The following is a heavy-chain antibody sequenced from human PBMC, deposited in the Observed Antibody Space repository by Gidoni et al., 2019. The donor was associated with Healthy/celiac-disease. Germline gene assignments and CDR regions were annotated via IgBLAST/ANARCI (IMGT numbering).Heavy chain of an antibody. CDR2: IYTSGST. V-gene: IGHV4-61*02. Sequence: QVQLQESGPGLVKPSQTLSLPCTASRGSISRGSYYWSWLRQPAGKGLEWIGRIYTSGSTNYNPSLKSRVTISVDTSKNQFSLKLGSVTAADTAVYYCARTPTTVQGPQGFDYWGQGTLVTVSS. CDR1: RGSISRGSYY. J-gene: IGHJ4*02. D-gene: IGHD1-1*01. CDR3: ARTPTTVQGPQGFDY.